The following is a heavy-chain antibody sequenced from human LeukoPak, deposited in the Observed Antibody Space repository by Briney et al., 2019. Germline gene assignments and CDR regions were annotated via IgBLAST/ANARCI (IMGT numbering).Heavy chain of an antibody. CDR2: IKSKTDGGTT. V-gene: IGHV3-15*01. CDR1: GFTFSNAW. J-gene: IGHJ5*02. Sequence: PGGSLRLSCAASGFTFSNAWMSWVRQAPGKGLEWVGRIKSKTDGGTTDYAAPVKGRFTISRDDSKNTLYLQMNSLKTEDTAVYYCTTERIAARPWGNWFDPWGQGTLVTVSS. CDR3: TTERIAARPWGNWFDP. D-gene: IGHD6-6*01.